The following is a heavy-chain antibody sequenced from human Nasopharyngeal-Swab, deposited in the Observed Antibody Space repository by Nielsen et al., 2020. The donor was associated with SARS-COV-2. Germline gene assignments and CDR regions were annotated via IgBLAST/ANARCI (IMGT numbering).Heavy chain of an antibody. CDR1: GGSISSSSYY. Sequence: SETLSLTCTVSGGSISSSSYYWGWIRQSPGKGLEWIGSIYYSGSTYYNPSLKSRVTISVDTSKNQFSLKLSSVTAADTAVYYCARRTYYYGSGSYYNYFDYWGQGTLVTVSS. V-gene: IGHV4-39*01. D-gene: IGHD3-10*01. CDR3: ARRTYYYGSGSYYNYFDY. J-gene: IGHJ4*02. CDR2: IYYSGST.